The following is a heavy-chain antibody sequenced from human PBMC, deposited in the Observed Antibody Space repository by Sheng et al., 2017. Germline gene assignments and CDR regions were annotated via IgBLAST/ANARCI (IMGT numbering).Heavy chain of an antibody. CDR2: ISAYNGNT. CDR1: GYTFTSYG. D-gene: IGHD3-22*01. CDR3: ARQTYYDSSGYYYYHAFDI. J-gene: IGHJ3*02. V-gene: IGHV1-18*01. Sequence: QVQLVQSGAEVKKPGASVKVSCKASGYTFTSYGISWVRQAPVQGLEWMGWISAYNGNTNHEQKLQGRVTMTTDTSTSIAYMELRSLRSDDTAVYYCARQTYYDSSGYYYYHAFDIWGQGTM.